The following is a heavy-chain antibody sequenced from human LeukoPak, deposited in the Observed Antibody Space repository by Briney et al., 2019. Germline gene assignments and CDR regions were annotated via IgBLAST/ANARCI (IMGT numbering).Heavy chain of an antibody. CDR1: GFIFEDYA. CDR3: AKDVYCGGDCYSAPFDY. CDR2: ISGSGGST. J-gene: IGHJ4*02. D-gene: IGHD2-21*02. Sequence: GGSLRLSCAVSGFIFEDYAMSWVRQAPGKGLEWVSAISGSGGSTYYADSVKGRFTISRDNSKNTLYLQMNSLRAEDTAVYYCAKDVYCGGDCYSAPFDYWGQGTLVTVSS. V-gene: IGHV3-23*01.